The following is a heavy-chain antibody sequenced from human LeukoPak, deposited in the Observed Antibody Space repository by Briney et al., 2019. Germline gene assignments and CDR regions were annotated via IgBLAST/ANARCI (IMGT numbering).Heavy chain of an antibody. CDR2: INWNGGST. CDR1: GFTFDDYG. J-gene: IGHJ4*02. D-gene: IGHD5-18*01. Sequence: GGSLRLSCAASGFTFDDYGMSWVRQAPGKGLEWVSGINWNGGSTGYADSVKGRFTISRDNAKTSLYLQMNSLRAEDTAVYYCARDLSGVAGYTYGRGIDYWGQGTLVTVSS. CDR3: ARDLSGVAGYTYGRGIDY. V-gene: IGHV3-20*04.